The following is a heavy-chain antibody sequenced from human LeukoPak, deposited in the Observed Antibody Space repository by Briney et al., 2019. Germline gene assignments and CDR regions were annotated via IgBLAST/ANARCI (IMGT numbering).Heavy chain of an antibody. Sequence: GGSLRLSCAASGFTFSTFWMHWVRQAPGKGLVWVSGINSDGSSTTYADAVKGRFTISRDNAKNTLYLQMNNLRAEDTAVYYCARGRYYGMDVWGQGTTVTVSS. CDR3: ARGRYYGMDV. CDR1: GFTFSTFW. CDR2: INSDGSST. V-gene: IGHV3-74*03. J-gene: IGHJ6*02.